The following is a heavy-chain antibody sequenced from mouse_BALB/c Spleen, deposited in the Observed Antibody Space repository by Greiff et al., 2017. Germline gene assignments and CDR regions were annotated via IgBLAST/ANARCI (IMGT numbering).Heavy chain of an antibody. CDR3: ARLKRDAMDY. Sequence: QVQLKQPGAELVKPGASVKMSCKASGYTFTSYNMHWVKQTPGQGLEWIGAIYPGNGDTSYNQKFKGKATLTADKSSSTAYMQLSSLTSEDSAVYYCARLKRDAMDYWGQGTSVTVSS. D-gene: IGHD1-3*01. CDR1: GYTFTSYN. J-gene: IGHJ4*01. V-gene: IGHV1-12*01. CDR2: IYPGNGDT.